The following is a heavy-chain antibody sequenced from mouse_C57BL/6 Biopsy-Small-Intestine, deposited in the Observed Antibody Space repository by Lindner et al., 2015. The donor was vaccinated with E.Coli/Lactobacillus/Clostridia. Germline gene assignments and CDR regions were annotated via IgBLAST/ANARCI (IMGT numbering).Heavy chain of an antibody. CDR1: GYTFDTYS. V-gene: IGHV1-64*01. Sequence: SVKVSCKASGYTFDTYSLHWVRQAPGQGLEWVAMINPGSGTSTFAEMFQGRLTISRDTSTSTVYLQLSGLTSGDTAVYYCARVGSVFWTAFGFDIWGQGTMVTVSS. J-gene: IGHJ3*01. CDR2: INPGSGTS. D-gene: IGHD1-1*01. CDR3: ARVGSVFWTAFGFDI.